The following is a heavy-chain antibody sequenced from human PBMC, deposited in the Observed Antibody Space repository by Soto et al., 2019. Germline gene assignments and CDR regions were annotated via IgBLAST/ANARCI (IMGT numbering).Heavy chain of an antibody. J-gene: IGHJ4*02. CDR1: GGSISSGDYY. Sequence: SETLSLTCTVSGGSISSGDYYWSWIRQPPGKGLEWIGYIYYSGSTDYNPSLKSRVTISVDTSKNQFSLKLSSVTAADTAVYYCATSRGYSYGYRVYYFDYWGQGTLVTVSS. V-gene: IGHV4-30-4*01. CDR3: ATSRGYSYGYRVYYFDY. CDR2: IYYSGST. D-gene: IGHD5-18*01.